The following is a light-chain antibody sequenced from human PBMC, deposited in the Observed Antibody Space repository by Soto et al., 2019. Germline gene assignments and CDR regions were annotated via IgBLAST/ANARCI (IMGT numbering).Light chain of an antibody. J-gene: IGLJ2*01. CDR3: AAWDDSLSGVV. CDR1: NSNIGGNF. CDR2: MDH. Sequence: QSVLTQTPSTSGTPGQRVTISCSGSNSNIGGNFVNWYQQLPGTAPKPLIFMDHQRPSGVPDRFSGSKSGTSASLAISGLRSEYGGEYFCAAWDDSLSGVVFGGGTKLTVL. V-gene: IGLV1-47*01.